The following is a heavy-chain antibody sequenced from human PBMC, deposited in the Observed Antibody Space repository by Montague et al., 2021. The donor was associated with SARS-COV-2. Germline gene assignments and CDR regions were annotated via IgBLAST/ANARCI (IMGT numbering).Heavy chain of an antibody. CDR3: GIQGWLRGYFDY. CDR2: IYYSGST. D-gene: IGHD5-18*01. J-gene: IGHJ4*02. V-gene: IGHV4-39*02. CDR1: GGSISSSSYY. Sequence: SETLSLTYTVSGGSISSSSYYWGWIRQPPGKGLEWIGSIYYSGSTYYNPSLKSRVTISVDTSKNHFSLKLSSVTAADTAVYYCGIQGWLRGYFDYWGQGTLVTVSS.